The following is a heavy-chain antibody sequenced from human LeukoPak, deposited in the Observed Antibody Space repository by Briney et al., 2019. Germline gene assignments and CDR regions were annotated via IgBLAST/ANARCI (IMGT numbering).Heavy chain of an antibody. CDR2: ISAYNGNT. D-gene: IGHD6-13*01. J-gene: IGHJ6*03. CDR3: ARDYSSSWYGYYYYYMDV. V-gene: IGHV1-18*01. Sequence: ASVKVSCKASGYTFTSYGISWVRQAPGQGLEWMGWISAYNGNTNHAQKLQGRVTMTTDTSTSTAYMELRSLRSDDTAVYYCARDYSSSWYGYYYYYMDVWGKGTTVTVSS. CDR1: GYTFTSYG.